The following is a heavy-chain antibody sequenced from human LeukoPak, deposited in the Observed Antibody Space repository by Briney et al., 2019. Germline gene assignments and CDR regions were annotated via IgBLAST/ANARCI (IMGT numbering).Heavy chain of an antibody. CDR2: INHSGST. V-gene: IGHV4-34*01. CDR3: ARAPGHYYDSSGYLFDY. CDR1: GGSFSGYY. D-gene: IGHD3-22*01. J-gene: IGHJ4*02. Sequence: PSETLSLTCAVYGGSFSGYYWSWIRQPPGEGLEWIGEINHSGSTNYNPSLKSRVTISVDTSKNQFSLKLSSVTAADTAVYYCARAPGHYYDSSGYLFDYWGQGTLVTVSS.